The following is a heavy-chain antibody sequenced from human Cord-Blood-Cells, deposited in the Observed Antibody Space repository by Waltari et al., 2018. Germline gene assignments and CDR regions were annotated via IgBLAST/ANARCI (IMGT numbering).Heavy chain of an antibody. Sequence: QVQLVQSGAEVKKPGASVKVSCRASGYTFPGYYMPRVRQAPGQGLEWMGWINPNSGGTNYAQKFQGRVTMTRDTSISTAYMELSRLRSDDTAVYYCARTGYSYYYMDVWGKGTTVTVSS. V-gene: IGHV1-2*02. CDR2: INPNSGGT. CDR1: GYTFPGYY. D-gene: IGHD3-9*01. CDR3: ARTGYSYYYMDV. J-gene: IGHJ6*03.